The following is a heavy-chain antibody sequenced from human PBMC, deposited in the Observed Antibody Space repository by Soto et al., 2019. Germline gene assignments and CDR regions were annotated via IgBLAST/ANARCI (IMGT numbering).Heavy chain of an antibody. CDR2: VSDDGVTK. CDR1: GFTFGSFA. CDR3: YSSGL. Sequence: QVQLVESGGGVVQPGRSLRLSCAASGFTFGSFAMHWVRQAPGKGLEWVALVSDDGVTKYYADSVTGRFTISRDNSKNTLYLDMNSLRTEDTAVYYGYSSGLWGQGTLVTVSS. D-gene: IGHD6-19*01. J-gene: IGHJ4*02. V-gene: IGHV3-30*04.